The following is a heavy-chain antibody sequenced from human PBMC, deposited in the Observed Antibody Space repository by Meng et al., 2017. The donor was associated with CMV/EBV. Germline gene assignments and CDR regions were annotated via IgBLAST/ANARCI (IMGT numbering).Heavy chain of an antibody. Sequence: QVHVQQLGAGLLEPSATLSLTCAVYGGSFGGYYWSWIRQPPGKGLEWIGEINHSGSTNYNPSLKSRVTISVDTSKNQFSLKLSSATATDTAVYYCARGSRRLPRFNWFDPWGQGTLVTVSS. CDR1: GGSFGGYY. CDR2: INHSGST. CDR3: ARGSRRLPRFNWFDP. V-gene: IGHV4-34*01. D-gene: IGHD3-3*01. J-gene: IGHJ5*02.